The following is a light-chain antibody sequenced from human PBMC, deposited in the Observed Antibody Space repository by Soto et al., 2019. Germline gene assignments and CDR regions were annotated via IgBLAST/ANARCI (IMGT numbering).Light chain of an antibody. Sequence: IVLTQSPATLSFPPGERATISCGSSQSVSSYLAWYQQKPGQAPRLLIYDASNRATGIPARFSGSGSGTDFTLTISSLEPEDFAVYYCQQRSNWPRFAFGPGTKLDIK. CDR2: DAS. CDR3: QQRSNWPRFA. V-gene: IGKV3-11*01. J-gene: IGKJ3*01. CDR1: QSVSSY.